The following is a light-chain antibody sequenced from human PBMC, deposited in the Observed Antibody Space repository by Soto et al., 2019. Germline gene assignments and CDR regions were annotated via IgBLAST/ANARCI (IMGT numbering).Light chain of an antibody. CDR3: QLDGSSLYI. CDR2: GAS. V-gene: IGKV3-20*01. Sequence: QSVSSNLAWYQQKPGQAPRLLIYGASSRATGIPDSFSGRGSRPYFTPAINILEPEDLAVYYCQLDGSSLYIFGQGTKVDIK. J-gene: IGKJ2*01. CDR1: QSVSSN.